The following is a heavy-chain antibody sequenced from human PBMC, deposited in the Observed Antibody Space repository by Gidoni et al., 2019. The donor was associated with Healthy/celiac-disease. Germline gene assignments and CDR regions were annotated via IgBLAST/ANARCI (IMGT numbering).Heavy chain of an antibody. V-gene: IGHV3-7*01. CDR3: ARDIVVVPAAIGSLDY. D-gene: IGHD2-2*01. J-gene: IGHJ4*02. Sequence: EVQLVESGEGVVQPGGSLRLACAASGCTVGSYWMSWVRQAPGKGLEGVANIKQDVSEKYYVDSVKGRFTISRDNAKNSLYLQMNSLRAEDTAVYYCARDIVVVPAAIGSLDYWGQGTLVTVSS. CDR1: GCTVGSYW. CDR2: IKQDVSEK.